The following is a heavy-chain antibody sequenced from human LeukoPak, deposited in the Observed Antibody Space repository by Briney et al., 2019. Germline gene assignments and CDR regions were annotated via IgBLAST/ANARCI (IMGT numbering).Heavy chain of an antibody. Sequence: PSETLSLTCIVSGGSISSSGYYWDWIRQPPGKGLEWIGNFYYTGSTYYNPSLKSRITISVDTSKNQFSMKLRSVTAADTAVYYCARHSRSGYGDYESAFDIWGQGTMVTVSS. CDR3: ARHSRSGYGDYESAFDI. J-gene: IGHJ3*02. V-gene: IGHV4-39*01. CDR2: FYYTGST. D-gene: IGHD5-12*01. CDR1: GGSISSSGYY.